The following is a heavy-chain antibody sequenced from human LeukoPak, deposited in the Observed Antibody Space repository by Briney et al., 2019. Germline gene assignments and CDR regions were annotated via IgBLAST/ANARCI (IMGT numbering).Heavy chain of an antibody. D-gene: IGHD6-19*01. Sequence: GGSLRLSCAASGFTFSSYSMNWVRQAPGKGLEWVSSISSSSSYIYYADLVKGRFTISRDNAKNSLYLQMNSLRAEDTAVYYCAREIVSSVAGNFDYWGQGTLVTVSS. V-gene: IGHV3-21*01. CDR3: AREIVSSVAGNFDY. J-gene: IGHJ4*02. CDR1: GFTFSSYS. CDR2: ISSSSSYI.